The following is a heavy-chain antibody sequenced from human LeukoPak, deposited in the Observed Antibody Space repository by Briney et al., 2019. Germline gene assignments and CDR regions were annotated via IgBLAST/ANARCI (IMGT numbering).Heavy chain of an antibody. V-gene: IGHV3-7*01. Sequence: GGSLRLSCAASGFTFSNYWMTWLRQAPGKGPEWVANIKQDGSERNYVDSVKGRFTIARDNTKNSLYLQMTSLRGEDTAVYYCASRAGKPGNTPWCFDYWGQGALVTVSS. D-gene: IGHD1-7*01. CDR3: ASRAGKPGNTPWCFDY. J-gene: IGHJ4*02. CDR1: GFTFSNYW. CDR2: IKQDGSER.